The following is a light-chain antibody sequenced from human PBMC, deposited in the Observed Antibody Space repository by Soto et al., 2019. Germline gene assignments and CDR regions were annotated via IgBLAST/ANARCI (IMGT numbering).Light chain of an antibody. J-gene: IGKJ5*01. CDR1: QSVSSSY. CDR3: QQRITWPIT. CDR2: DAS. V-gene: IGKV3D-20*02. Sequence: EIVLAQSPGTLSLSPGERATLSCRASQSVSSSYLAWYQQKPGQAPRLLIFDASHRASGVPPRFSGSGSGTDFTLTISSLEPEDFAVYYCQQRITWPITFGQGTRLEIK.